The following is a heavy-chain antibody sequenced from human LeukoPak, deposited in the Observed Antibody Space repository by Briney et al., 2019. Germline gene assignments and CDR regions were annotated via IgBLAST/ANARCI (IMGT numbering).Heavy chain of an antibody. J-gene: IGHJ4*02. CDR1: GFTFSNYS. CDR3: AKDDAWLRFGE. D-gene: IGHD3-10*01. CDR2: ISSSSSYI. Sequence: GGSLRLSCAASGFTFSNYSMNWVRQAPGKGLEWVSSISSSSSYIYYADSVKGRFTISRDNAKNSLYLQMNSPRAEDTAVYYCAKDDAWLRFGEWSQGTLVTVSS. V-gene: IGHV3-21*01.